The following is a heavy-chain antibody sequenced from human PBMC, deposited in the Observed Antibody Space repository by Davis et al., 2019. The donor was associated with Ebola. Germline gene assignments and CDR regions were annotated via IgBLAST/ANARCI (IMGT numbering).Heavy chain of an antibody. Sequence: HSQTLSLTCAISGDSVSSAGWNWIRQSPSRGLEWLGRTYYTSKWNNDYAVSVKSRIIINPDTSKNQFSLQLNSVTPEDTAVYYCARGWFKSGMDVWGQGTTVTVSS. CDR2: TYYTSKWNN. D-gene: IGHD6-19*01. V-gene: IGHV6-1*01. J-gene: IGHJ6*02. CDR3: ARGWFKSGMDV. CDR1: GDSVSSAG.